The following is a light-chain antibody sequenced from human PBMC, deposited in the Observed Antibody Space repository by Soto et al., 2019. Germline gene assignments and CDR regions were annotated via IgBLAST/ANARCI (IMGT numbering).Light chain of an antibody. J-gene: IGKJ1*01. Sequence: EIVMTQSPATLSVSPGERATLSCRASQSVSSNLAWYQQKPGQAPRLLIYAASTRATGIPARFSGSGSGTEFTPTISSLQSEDFAGYYCQQYYNWPPWTFGQGTKVEIK. CDR2: AAS. V-gene: IGKV3-15*01. CDR3: QQYYNWPPWT. CDR1: QSVSSN.